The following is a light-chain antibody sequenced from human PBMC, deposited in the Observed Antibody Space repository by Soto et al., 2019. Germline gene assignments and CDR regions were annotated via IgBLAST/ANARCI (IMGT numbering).Light chain of an antibody. CDR2: AAS. Sequence: DIQMTQSPSSLSASVGDRVTITCRASQSISSYLNWYQQKPGKAPKLLIYAASSLQSGVPSRFSGSGSGTDFTPTISSLQPEDFATYYCQQSYSTLGTFGQGTRLE. J-gene: IGKJ5*01. CDR3: QQSYSTLGT. V-gene: IGKV1-39*01. CDR1: QSISSY.